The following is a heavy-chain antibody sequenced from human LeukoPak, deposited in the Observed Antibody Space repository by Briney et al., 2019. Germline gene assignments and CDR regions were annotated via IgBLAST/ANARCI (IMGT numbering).Heavy chain of an antibody. CDR2: ISGSGGST. J-gene: IGHJ4*02. Sequence: GGSLRLSCAASGFTFSSYAMSWVRQAPGKGLEWVSAISGSGGSTYYADSVKGRFTISRDSSKSTLYLQMNSLRAEDTAVYYCAKDYYGVCYFDYWGQGTLVTVSS. CDR1: GFTFSSYA. V-gene: IGHV3-23*01. D-gene: IGHD3-22*01. CDR3: AKDYYGVCYFDY.